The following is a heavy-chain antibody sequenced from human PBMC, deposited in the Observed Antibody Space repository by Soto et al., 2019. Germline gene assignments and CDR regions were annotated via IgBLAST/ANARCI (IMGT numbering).Heavy chain of an antibody. CDR1: GFTFSSYA. J-gene: IGHJ6*03. CDR3: ARGLGDSWAEYYYYYYYMDV. CDR2: ISGSGGST. D-gene: IGHD3-16*01. Sequence: EVQLLESGGGLVQPGGSLRLSCAASGFTFSSYAMSWVRQAPGKGLEWVSAISGSGGSTYYADSVKGRFTISRDNSKNTLYLQMNSLRAEDTAVYYCARGLGDSWAEYYYYYYYMDVWGKGTTVTVSS. V-gene: IGHV3-23*01.